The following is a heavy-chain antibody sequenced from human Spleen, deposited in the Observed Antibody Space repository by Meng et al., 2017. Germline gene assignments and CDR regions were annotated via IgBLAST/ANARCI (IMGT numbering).Heavy chain of an antibody. CDR2: INAGNGNT. CDR3: AREKSPGHFDY. V-gene: IGHV1-3*01. Sequence: QVQLVQSGAEVKKPGASVKVSCKASGYTFTSYAMHWVRQAPGQRLEWMGWINAGNGNTKYSQKFQGRVSMTRDTSTSTVYMELSSLRSEDTAVYYCAREKSPGHFDYWGQGTLVTVSS. CDR1: GYTFTSYA. J-gene: IGHJ4*02.